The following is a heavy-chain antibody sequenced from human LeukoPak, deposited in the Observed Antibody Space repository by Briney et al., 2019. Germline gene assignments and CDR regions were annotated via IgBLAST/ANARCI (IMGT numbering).Heavy chain of an antibody. D-gene: IGHD3-22*01. CDR2: IYSGGCT. CDR1: GFTVSSNY. J-gene: IGHJ6*02. V-gene: IGHV3-66*01. Sequence: GGSLRLSCAASGFTVSSNYMSWVRQAPGKGLEWVSVIYSGGCTYYADSVKGRFTISRDNSKNTLYLQMNSLRAEDTAVYYCARSHDSSGYYYVGYYYYYGMDVWGQGTLVTVSS. CDR3: ARSHDSSGYYYVGYYYYYGMDV.